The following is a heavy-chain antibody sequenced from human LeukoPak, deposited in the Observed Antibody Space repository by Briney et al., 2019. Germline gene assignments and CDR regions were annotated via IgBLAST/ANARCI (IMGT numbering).Heavy chain of an antibody. V-gene: IGHV3-53*01. J-gene: IGHJ4*02. Sequence: GGSLRLSCAASGFTVSSNYMSWVRQAPGKGLECVSVIYSGSSTYYADSVKGRFTVSRDNSKNTLYLQMNSLRAEDTAVYYCARMVPNYDFWSGLIPDYFDYWGQGTLVTVSS. D-gene: IGHD3-3*01. CDR2: IYSGSST. CDR3: ARMVPNYDFWSGLIPDYFDY. CDR1: GFTVSSNY.